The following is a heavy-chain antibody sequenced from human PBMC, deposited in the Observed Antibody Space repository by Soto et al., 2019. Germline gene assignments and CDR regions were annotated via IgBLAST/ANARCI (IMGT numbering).Heavy chain of an antibody. V-gene: IGHV1-69*02. D-gene: IGHD1-26*01. J-gene: IGHJ4*02. CDR2: IIPILGIA. Sequence: QVQLVQSGAEVKKPGSSVKVSCKASGGTFSSYTISWVRQAPGQGLEWMGRIIPILGIANYAQKFQGRVTITADKSTSTAYMELSSLRSEDTAVYYCARVLWGGGSYCDWGQGTLVTVSS. CDR1: GGTFSSYT. CDR3: ARVLWGGGSYCD.